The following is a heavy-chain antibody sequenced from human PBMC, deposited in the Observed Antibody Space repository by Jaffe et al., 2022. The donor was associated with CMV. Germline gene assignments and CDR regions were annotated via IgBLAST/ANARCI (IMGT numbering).Heavy chain of an antibody. D-gene: IGHD2-15*01. CDR2: IYYSGST. CDR1: GGSISSYY. J-gene: IGHJ6*03. CDR3: ARHPAPEDIIGRSYYYYYMDV. Sequence: QVQLQESGPGLVKPSETLSLTCTVSGGSISSYYWSWIRQPPGKGLEWIGYIYYSGSTNYNPSLKSRVTISVDTSKNQFSLKLSSVTAADTAVYYCARHPAPEDIIGRSYYYYYMDVWGKGTTVTVSS. V-gene: IGHV4-59*08.